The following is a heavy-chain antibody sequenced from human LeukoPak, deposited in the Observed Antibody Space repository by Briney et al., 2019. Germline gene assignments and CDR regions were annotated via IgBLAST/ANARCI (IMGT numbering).Heavy chain of an antibody. V-gene: IGHV4-39*01. J-gene: IGHJ4*02. CDR3: ARSEGVAAKGAFDY. D-gene: IGHD6-13*01. CDR1: GGSISNTFYY. CDR2: INYSGST. Sequence: PSETLSLTCTVSGGSISNTFYYWGWIRQPPGKGLEWIGSINYSGSTYYNPSLKSRVTISVDTSKNQFSLKLSSVTAADTAVYYCARSEGVAAKGAFDYWGQGTLVTVSS.